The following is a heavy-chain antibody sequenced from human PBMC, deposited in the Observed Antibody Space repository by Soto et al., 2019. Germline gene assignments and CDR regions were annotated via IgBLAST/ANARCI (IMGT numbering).Heavy chain of an antibody. V-gene: IGHV3-30-3*01. D-gene: IGHD6-13*01. J-gene: IGHJ6*02. Sequence: ESGGGVVQPGRSLRLSCAASGFTFSSYAMHWVRQAPGKGLEWVAVISYDGSNKYYADSVKGRFTISRDNSKNTLYLQMNSLRAEDTAVYYCARVQAAAGTGSYYYGMDVWGQGTTVTVSS. CDR2: ISYDGSNK. CDR1: GFTFSSYA. CDR3: ARVQAAAGTGSYYYGMDV.